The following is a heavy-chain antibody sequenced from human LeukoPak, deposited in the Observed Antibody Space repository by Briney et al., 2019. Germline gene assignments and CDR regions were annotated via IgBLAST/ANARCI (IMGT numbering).Heavy chain of an antibody. Sequence: GGSLRLSCAASGFTFSSYAMSWVRQAPGKGLEWFSAISGSGGSTYYADSVKGRFTISRDNSKNTLYLQINSLRAEDTAVYYCARGHYRLNIDAFDIWGQGTMVTVSS. CDR1: GFTFSSYA. CDR2: ISGSGGST. V-gene: IGHV3-23*01. D-gene: IGHD4-11*01. CDR3: ARGHYRLNIDAFDI. J-gene: IGHJ3*02.